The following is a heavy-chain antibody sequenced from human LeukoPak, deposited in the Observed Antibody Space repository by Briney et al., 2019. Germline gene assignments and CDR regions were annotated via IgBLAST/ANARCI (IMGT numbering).Heavy chain of an antibody. J-gene: IGHJ4*02. CDR1: GGSISSYY. D-gene: IGHD4-17*01. V-gene: IGHV4-34*01. Sequence: SETLSLTCTVSGGSISSYYWSWIRQPPGKGLEWIGEINHSGSTNYNPSLKSRVTISVDTSKNQFSLKLSSVTAADTAVYYCARGQDYGIDYWGQGTLVTVSS. CDR2: INHSGST. CDR3: ARGQDYGIDY.